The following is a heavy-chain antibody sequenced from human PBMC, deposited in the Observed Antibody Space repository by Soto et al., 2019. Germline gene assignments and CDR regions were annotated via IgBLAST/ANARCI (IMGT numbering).Heavy chain of an antibody. CDR2: IYQSGST. V-gene: IGHV4-30-2*01. J-gene: IGHJ4*02. Sequence: QLQLHESGSGLVKPSQTLSLTCAVSGGSISSGGYSWSWIRQPPGKGLEWIGYIYQSGSTYYNPSLKSRVTIAVDRSKNQFSLKLSSVTAADTAVYYCAAGGGLPRYYWGQGTLVTVSS. CDR3: AAGGGLPRYY. CDR1: GGSISSGGYS. D-gene: IGHD5-12*01.